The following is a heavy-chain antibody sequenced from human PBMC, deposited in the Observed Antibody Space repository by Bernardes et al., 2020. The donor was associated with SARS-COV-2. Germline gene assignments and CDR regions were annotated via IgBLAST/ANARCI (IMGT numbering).Heavy chain of an antibody. CDR3: ARHHPRAYSSGWLSKSNYYFDY. V-gene: IGHV4-59*08. CDR1: GGSISSYY. J-gene: IGHJ4*02. CDR2: IYYSGST. D-gene: IGHD6-19*01. Sequence: SEPLSLTCTVSGGSISSYYWSWIRQPPGKGLEWIGYIYYSGSTNYNPSLKSRVTISVDTSKNQFSLKLSSVTAADTAVYYCARHHPRAYSSGWLSKSNYYFDYWGQGTLVTVSS.